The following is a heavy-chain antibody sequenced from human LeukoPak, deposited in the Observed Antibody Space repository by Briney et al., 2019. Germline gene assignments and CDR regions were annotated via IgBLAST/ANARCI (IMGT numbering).Heavy chain of an antibody. CDR2: IRSSGSTT. CDR1: GFSFSSYE. V-gene: IGHV3-48*03. D-gene: IGHD6-13*01. J-gene: IGHJ4*02. Sequence: GGSLRLSCAASGFSFSSYEMNWVRQAPGKGLEWGSYIRSSGSTTYYADSVKGRFIISRDNAKDSLYLQMNSLRAEDTAVYYCARVGNSLNYFDCWGQGTLVTVSS. CDR3: ARVGNSLNYFDC.